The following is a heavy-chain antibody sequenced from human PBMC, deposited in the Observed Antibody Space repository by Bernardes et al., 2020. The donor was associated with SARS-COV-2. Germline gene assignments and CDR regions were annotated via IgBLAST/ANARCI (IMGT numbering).Heavy chain of an antibody. D-gene: IGHD3-16*01. CDR3: ARGPGWGYFDY. J-gene: IGHJ4*02. Sequence: SEPLSLTCAVYGGSFSGYHWTWIRQPPGKGLEWIGEINHSGSTNYNPSLKSRVTISVDTSKNQFSLKLTSVTAADTAMYYCARGPGWGYFDYWGQGTLVTVSS. V-gene: IGHV4-34*01. CDR2: INHSGST. CDR1: GGSFSGYH.